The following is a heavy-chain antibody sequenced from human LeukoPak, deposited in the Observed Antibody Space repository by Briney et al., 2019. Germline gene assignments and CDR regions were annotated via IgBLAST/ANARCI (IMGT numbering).Heavy chain of an antibody. Sequence: GGSLRLSCAASGFTVSSNYMSWVRQAPGKGLEWVSIIYSGGVTYYADSVKGRFTISRDNSKNTLYLQISSLRAEDTAVYYCARGGNGPFDYWGQGTLVTVSS. V-gene: IGHV3-53*01. CDR2: IYSGGVT. J-gene: IGHJ4*02. CDR3: ARGGNGPFDY. D-gene: IGHD3-16*01. CDR1: GFTVSSNY.